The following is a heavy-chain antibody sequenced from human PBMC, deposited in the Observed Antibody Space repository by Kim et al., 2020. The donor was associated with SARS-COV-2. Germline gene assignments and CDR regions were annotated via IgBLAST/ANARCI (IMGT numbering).Heavy chain of an antibody. D-gene: IGHD1-26*01. V-gene: IGHV1-8*02. CDR1: GYTFNSYD. CDR3: ARGERLDS. J-gene: IGHJ4*02. Sequence: ASVKVSCTASGYTFNSYDINWVRQAAGQGLEWMGWMDPKSGSTGYAQKFQGRVTMSRDTSTNTAYMELNSLRVEDTAVYYWARGERLDSWGQGTLVTVSS. CDR2: MDPKSGST.